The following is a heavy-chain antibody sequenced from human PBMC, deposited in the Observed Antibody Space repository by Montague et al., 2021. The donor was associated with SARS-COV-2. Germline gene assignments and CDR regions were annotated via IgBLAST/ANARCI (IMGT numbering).Heavy chain of an antibody. J-gene: IGHJ6*02. Sequence: SETLSLTCGVSGGSINSYYWSWIRQPAGKGLEWVGRIYTSGRTNHSPSLKGRVTISVDTSRNHLSLKLTSVTAADTAVYYCARVRYYGSGTSLGMDVWGQGTTVTVSS. CDR2: IYTSGRT. CDR3: ARVRYYGSGTSLGMDV. V-gene: IGHV4-4*07. CDR1: GGSINSYY. D-gene: IGHD3-10*01.